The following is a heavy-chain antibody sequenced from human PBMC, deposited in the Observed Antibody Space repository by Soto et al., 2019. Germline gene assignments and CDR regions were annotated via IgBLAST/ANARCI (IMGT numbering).Heavy chain of an antibody. CDR2: IYYSGST. CDR1: GGSIGGGDDY. CDR3: ARDIPYNWFDP. V-gene: IGHV4-30-4*01. Sequence: SETQCLTYTVSGGSIGGGDDYWSWIRQPPGKGLEWIGYIYYSGSTYYNPSLKSRVTISVGTSKNQFSLKLSSVTAADTAVYYCARDIPYNWFDPWGQGTLVTVSS. J-gene: IGHJ5*02.